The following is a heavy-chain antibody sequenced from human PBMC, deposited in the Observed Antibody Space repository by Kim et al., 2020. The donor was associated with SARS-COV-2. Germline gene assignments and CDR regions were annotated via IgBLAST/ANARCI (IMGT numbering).Heavy chain of an antibody. J-gene: IGHJ4*02. CDR2: IHTSGTI. CDR1: GASIGSYY. D-gene: IGHD1-7*01. Sequence: SETLSLTCTVSGASIGSYYWSWIRQPAGKGLQWIGRIHTSGTINYNPSLKSRVTMSLDTSKNQFSLEMTSVTAADTAVYYCAGGDYSPYWDYCIDCWGQGTLVAVSS. CDR3: AGGDYSPYWDYCIDC. V-gene: IGHV4-4*07.